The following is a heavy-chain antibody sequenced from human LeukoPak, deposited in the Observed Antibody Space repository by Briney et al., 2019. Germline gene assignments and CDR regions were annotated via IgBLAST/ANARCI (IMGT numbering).Heavy chain of an antibody. CDR1: GYTFTSYA. Sequence: ASVKVSCKASGYTFTSYAMHWVRQAPGQRLEWMGWINAGNGNTKYSQKFQGRVTITRDTSASTAYMELSSLRSEDTAVYYCARDKEIAAAPWVYNWFDPWGQGTLVTDSS. V-gene: IGHV1-3*01. CDR3: ARDKEIAAAPWVYNWFDP. CDR2: INAGNGNT. J-gene: IGHJ5*02. D-gene: IGHD6-13*01.